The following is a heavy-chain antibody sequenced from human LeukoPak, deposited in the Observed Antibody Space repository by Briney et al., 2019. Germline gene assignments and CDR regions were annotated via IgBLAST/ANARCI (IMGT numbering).Heavy chain of an antibody. CDR2: INPNSGGT. CDR3: AREGTLGRTLRPTDWYFDL. D-gene: IGHD1-14*01. J-gene: IGHJ2*01. V-gene: IGHV1-2*02. CDR1: GYTFTGYY. Sequence: ASVKVSCKASGYTFTGYYMHWVRQAPGQGLEWMGWINPNSGGTNYAQKFQGRVTISVDTSKNQFSLKLSSVTAADTAVYYCAREGTLGRTLRPTDWYFDLWGRGTLVTVSS.